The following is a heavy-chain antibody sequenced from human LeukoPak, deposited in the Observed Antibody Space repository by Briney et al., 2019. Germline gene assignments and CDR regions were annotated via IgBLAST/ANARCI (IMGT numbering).Heavy chain of an antibody. V-gene: IGHV4-4*02. D-gene: IGHD3-3*01. CDR1: GGXVTGTNC. CDR3: AREGGFYRPLDY. CDR2: VHLDGRT. Sequence: SETLSLTCDVSGGXVTGTNCWTWVRQPPGKGLEWIVEVHLDGRTNYNPSLKSRLIMSVDLPENHISLKLTSVTAADTAVYYCAREGGFYRPLDYSGQGTLVTVSS. J-gene: IGHJ4*02.